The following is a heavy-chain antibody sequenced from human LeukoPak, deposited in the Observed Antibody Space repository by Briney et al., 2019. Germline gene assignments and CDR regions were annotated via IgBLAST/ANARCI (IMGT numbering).Heavy chain of an antibody. CDR3: ARSYYYYYMDV. CDR1: GGTFSSYA. J-gene: IGHJ6*03. CDR2: IIPIFSTA. V-gene: IGHV1-69*05. Sequence: GASVKVSCKAPGGTFSSYAISWVRQAPGQGLEWMGGIIPIFSTANYAQKFQGRVTITTDESTSTAYMELSSLRSEDTAVYYCARSYYYYYMDVWGKGTTVTVSS.